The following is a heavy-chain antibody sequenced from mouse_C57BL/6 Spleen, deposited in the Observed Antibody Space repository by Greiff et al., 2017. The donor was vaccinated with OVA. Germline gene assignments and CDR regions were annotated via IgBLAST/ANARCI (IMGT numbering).Heavy chain of an antibody. Sequence: QVTLKVSGPGILQSSQTLSLTCSFSGFSLSTSGMGVSWIRQPSGKGLEWLAHIYWDDDKRYNPSLKSRLTISKDTSRNQVFLKITSVDTADTATYYCARKGITTVVADWYFDVWGTGTTVTVSS. V-gene: IGHV8-12*01. D-gene: IGHD1-1*01. CDR1: GFSLSTSGMG. J-gene: IGHJ1*03. CDR2: IYWDDDK. CDR3: ARKGITTVVADWYFDV.